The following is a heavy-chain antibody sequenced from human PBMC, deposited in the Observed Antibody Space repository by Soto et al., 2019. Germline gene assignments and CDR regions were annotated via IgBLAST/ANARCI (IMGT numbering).Heavy chain of an antibody. CDR3: ARDRGCSGGICYRDLGY. D-gene: IGHD2-15*01. CDR2: ISSTSNTI. Sequence: EVQLVESGGGLVQPGGSLRLSCAASGFTFSTYSMSWVRQAPGKGLEWVSYISSTSNTIYYPDSVKGRFTISRDNAKNSLYLHMNSLSAEDTAVYYCARDRGCSGGICYRDLGYWGQGTLVTVSS. CDR1: GFTFSTYS. J-gene: IGHJ4*02. V-gene: IGHV3-48*01.